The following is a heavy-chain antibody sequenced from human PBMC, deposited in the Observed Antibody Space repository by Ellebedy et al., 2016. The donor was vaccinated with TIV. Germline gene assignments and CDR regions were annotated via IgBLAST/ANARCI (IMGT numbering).Heavy chain of an antibody. CDR3: ARLVVAATDYYYGMDV. V-gene: IGHV1-46*01. D-gene: IGHD2-15*01. CDR2: INPSGGST. Sequence: ASVKVSCKASGYTFTSYYMHWVRQAPGQGLEWMGIINPSGGSTSHAQKFQGRVTMTRDTSTSTVYMELSSLRSEDTAVYYCARLVVAATDYYYGMDVWGQGTTVTVSS. J-gene: IGHJ6*02. CDR1: GYTFTSYY.